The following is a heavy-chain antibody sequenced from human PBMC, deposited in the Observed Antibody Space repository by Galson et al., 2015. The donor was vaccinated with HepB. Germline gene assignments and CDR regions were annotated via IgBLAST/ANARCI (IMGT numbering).Heavy chain of an antibody. V-gene: IGHV3-15*01. CDR3: TTTVRPEDFVDY. CDR2: LTSRTFGGTA. Sequence: SLRLSCAASGFTFSDAWMSWVRQAPGKGLEWVGRLTSRTFGGTADYGTPVKGRFTISRDDSKHTLSLLMNSLKTEDTAVYYCTTTVRPEDFVDYWGQGSLVTVSS. J-gene: IGHJ4*02. CDR1: GFTFSDAW. D-gene: IGHD1-14*01.